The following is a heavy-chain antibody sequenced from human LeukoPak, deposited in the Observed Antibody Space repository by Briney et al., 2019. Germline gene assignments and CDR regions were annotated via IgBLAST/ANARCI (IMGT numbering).Heavy chain of an antibody. J-gene: IGHJ4*02. CDR3: AIQITKIVVVPYSDY. CDR1: GLTFSDYY. D-gene: IGHD3-22*01. V-gene: IGHV3-11*04. Sequence: PGGSLRLSCAASGLTFSDYYMTWIRQAPGKGLEWVSSISGSGTTTYSADSVRGRFTVSRDNAKNSVFLYMNSLRAEDTAVYYCAIQITKIVVVPYSDYWGQGTLVTVSS. CDR2: ISGSGTTT.